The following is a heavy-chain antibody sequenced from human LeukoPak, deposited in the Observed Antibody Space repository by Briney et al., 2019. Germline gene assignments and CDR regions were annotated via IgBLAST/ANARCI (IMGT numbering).Heavy chain of an antibody. V-gene: IGHV4-59*01. CDR3: ARDSEGLDAFDI. CDR2: IYYSGST. D-gene: IGHD1-14*01. CDR1: GGSISSYY. Sequence: SETLSLTCTVSGGSISSYYWSWTRQPPGKGLEWIGYIYYSGSTNYNPSLKSRVTISVDTSKNQFSLKLNSVTAADTAVYYCARDSEGLDAFDIWGQGTMVTVSS. J-gene: IGHJ3*02.